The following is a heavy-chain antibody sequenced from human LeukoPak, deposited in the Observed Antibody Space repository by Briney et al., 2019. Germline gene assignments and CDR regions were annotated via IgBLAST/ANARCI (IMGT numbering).Heavy chain of an antibody. Sequence: GASVKISCKDSGYTFTSYGISWVRQPPGQRLEWMGWMNPNGGNAGYAQEFQGRVTITRNNSISTAYMELSSLRSEDTAVYYCARGGFGYKSNRVTRGYYYYYMDVWGKGNTVTVSS. J-gene: IGHJ6*03. D-gene: IGHD1-1*01. CDR1: GYTFTSYG. CDR3: ARGGFGYKSNRVTRGYYYYYMDV. CDR2: MNPNGGNA. V-gene: IGHV1-8*03.